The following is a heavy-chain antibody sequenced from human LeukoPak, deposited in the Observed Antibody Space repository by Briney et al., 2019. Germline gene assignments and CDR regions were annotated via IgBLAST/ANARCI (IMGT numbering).Heavy chain of an antibody. J-gene: IGHJ4*02. D-gene: IGHD6-19*01. Sequence: ASETLSLTCTVSGGSISSSSYYWDWIRQPPGKGLEWIGSIYYSGSTYYNPSLKSRVTISVDTSKNQFSLKLSSVIAADTAVYYCARRSDLAVAGFGYWGQGTLVTVSS. CDR2: IYYSGST. CDR3: ARRSDLAVAGFGY. CDR1: GGSISSSSYY. V-gene: IGHV4-39*01.